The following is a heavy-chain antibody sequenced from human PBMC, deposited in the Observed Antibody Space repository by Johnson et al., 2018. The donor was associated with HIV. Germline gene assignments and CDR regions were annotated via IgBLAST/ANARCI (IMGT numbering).Heavy chain of an antibody. V-gene: IGHV3-30*04. J-gene: IGHJ3*02. D-gene: IGHD4-23*01. CDR1: GSTFRSYA. CDR3: SRSSTVVTPHDI. CDR2: ISYDGSNE. Sequence: QVQLVESGGGLVQPGGSLRLSCADSGSTFRSYAMHWVRQAPGKGLEWVAVISYDGSNEYSGDSVKGRFTISRDNSKNTLYLQMNSLRAEDTAMYYCSRSSTVVTPHDIWGQGTMVTVSS.